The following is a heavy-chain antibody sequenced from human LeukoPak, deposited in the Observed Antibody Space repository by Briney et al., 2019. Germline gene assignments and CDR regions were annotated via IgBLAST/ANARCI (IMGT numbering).Heavy chain of an antibody. CDR1: GFTFDDYA. Sequence: PGGSLRLSCAASGFTFDDYAMNWVRQAPGKGLEWVSGISWNSGSIGYADSVKGRFTISRDNAKNFLYLQMNSLRAEDTALYYCAKDSLVGSLGLYYYMDVWGKGTTVTVSS. D-gene: IGHD1-26*01. J-gene: IGHJ6*03. CDR3: AKDSLVGSLGLYYYMDV. CDR2: ISWNSGSI. V-gene: IGHV3-9*01.